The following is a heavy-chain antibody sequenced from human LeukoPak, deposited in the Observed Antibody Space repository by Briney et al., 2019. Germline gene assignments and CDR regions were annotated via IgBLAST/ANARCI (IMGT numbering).Heavy chain of an antibody. Sequence: GESLRLSCGASGLTVSSYGMSWVRQAPGKGLEWVPTIIGSAVNTYYADSVKGRFTISRDDSKNTVYLQMNSLRAEDTAVYSCAKYTSGTSYRGLDQWGQGTLVTVSS. CDR2: IIGSAVNT. D-gene: IGHD3-10*01. V-gene: IGHV3-23*01. CDR1: GLTVSSYG. CDR3: AKYTSGTSYRGLDQ. J-gene: IGHJ4*02.